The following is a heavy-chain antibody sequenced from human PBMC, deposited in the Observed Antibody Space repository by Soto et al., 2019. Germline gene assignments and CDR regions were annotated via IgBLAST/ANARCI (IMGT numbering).Heavy chain of an antibody. CDR2: ISRNGYDT. D-gene: IGHD6-25*01. CDR3: AEDHGPGSAVRTAATTDYGLDV. CDR1: GFSFDSYT. J-gene: IGHJ6*02. V-gene: IGHV3-23*01. Sequence: GGSLRLSCAASGFSFDSYTMTWVRQAPGKGLEWVSGISRNGYDTYYADSVKGRFTISRDNSKNTLYLQMSSLRAEDTAVYYLAEDHGPGSAVRTAATTDYGLDVWGQGTTVTVSS.